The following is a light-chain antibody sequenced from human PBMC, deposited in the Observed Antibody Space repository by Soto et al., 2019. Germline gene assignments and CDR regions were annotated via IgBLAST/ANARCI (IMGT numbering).Light chain of an antibody. CDR2: GAS. CDR1: QTVSNTY. CDR3: QQYGALPPT. V-gene: IGKV3-20*01. J-gene: IGKJ4*01. Sequence: EIVLTQFPGALSLSPGERVTLSCRASQTVSNTYLAWYQQKSGQAPKFLIYGASNRATGIPDRFSGSVSGTDFTLTISRLEHEDFAVYYCQQYGALPPTFGGGTKVEIK.